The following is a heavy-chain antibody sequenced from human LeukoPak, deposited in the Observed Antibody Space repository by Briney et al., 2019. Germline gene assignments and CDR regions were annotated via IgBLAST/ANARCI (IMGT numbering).Heavy chain of an antibody. CDR1: GGSFSGYY. V-gene: IGHV4-34*01. Sequence: PSETLSLTCAVYGGSFSGYYWSWIRQPPVKGLEWIGEINHSGSTNYNPSLKSRVTISVDTSKNQFSLKLSSVTAADTAVYYCARWRVYGDLFDYWGQGTLVTVSS. CDR3: ARWRVYGDLFDY. CDR2: INHSGST. J-gene: IGHJ4*02. D-gene: IGHD4-17*01.